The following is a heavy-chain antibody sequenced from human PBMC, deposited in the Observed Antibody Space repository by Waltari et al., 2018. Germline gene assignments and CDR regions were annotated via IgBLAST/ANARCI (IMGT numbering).Heavy chain of an antibody. CDR3: AKSQTTVVTAFDY. CDR2: ISGSGGST. V-gene: IGHV3-23*01. J-gene: IGHJ4*02. CDR1: GFPFRSYA. D-gene: IGHD4-17*01. Sequence: EVQLLESGGSLVRPGGSLRLIWAASGFPFRSYAMSWVRQAPGKGLDWVSAISGSGGSTYYADSVKGRFTISRDNSKNTLYLQMNSLRAEDTAVYYCAKSQTTVVTAFDYWGQGTLVTVSS.